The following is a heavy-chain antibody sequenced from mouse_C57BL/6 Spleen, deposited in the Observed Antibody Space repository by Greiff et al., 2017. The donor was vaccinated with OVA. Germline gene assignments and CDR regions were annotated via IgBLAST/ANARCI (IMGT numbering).Heavy chain of an antibody. V-gene: IGHV1-52*01. CDR3: ARYGARQLRPFDY. CDR1: GYTFTSYW. J-gene: IGHJ2*02. Sequence: QVQLQQPGAELVRPGSSVKLSCKASGYTFTSYWMHWVKQRPIQGLEWIGNIDPSDSETHYNQKFKDKATLTVDKSSSTAYMQLSSLTSEDSAVYYCARYGARQLRPFDYWGQGTSLTVSS. D-gene: IGHD3-2*02. CDR2: IDPSDSET.